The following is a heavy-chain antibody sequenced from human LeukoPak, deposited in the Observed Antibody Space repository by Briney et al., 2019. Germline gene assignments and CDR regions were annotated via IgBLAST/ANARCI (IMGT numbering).Heavy chain of an antibody. D-gene: IGHD3-3*01. J-gene: IGHJ4*02. CDR3: ARPRLRFLEWLSIDY. CDR2: IYPGDSDT. V-gene: IGHV5-51*01. Sequence: PGESLKISWKGSGYSFTSYWIGWVRPMPGKGLEWMGIIYPGDSDTRYRPSFQGQVTISPDKSISTAYLQWSSLKASDTAMYYCARPRLRFLEWLSIDYWGQGTLVTVST. CDR1: GYSFTSYW.